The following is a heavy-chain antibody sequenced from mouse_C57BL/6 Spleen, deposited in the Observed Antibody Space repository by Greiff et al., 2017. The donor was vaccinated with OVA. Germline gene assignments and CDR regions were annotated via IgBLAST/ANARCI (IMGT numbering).Heavy chain of an antibody. Sequence: QVQLQQPGTELVKPGASVKLSCKASGYTFTSYWMHWVKQRPGQGLEWIGNINPSNGGTNYNEKFKSKATLTVDKSSSTAYMQLSSLTSEDSAVYFCARETYDYDGKSFVYSGEDTTLTDSS. CDR1: GYTFTSYW. CDR2: INPSNGGT. V-gene: IGHV1-53*01. D-gene: IGHD2-4*01. CDR3: ARETYDYDGKSFVY. J-gene: IGHJ2*01.